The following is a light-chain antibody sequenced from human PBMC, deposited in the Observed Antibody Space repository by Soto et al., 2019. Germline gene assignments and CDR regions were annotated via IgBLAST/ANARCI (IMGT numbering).Light chain of an antibody. V-gene: IGKV1-27*01. CDR3: QKYNSAPPT. Sequence: DIQMTQSPSSLSTSVGDRVTITCRASQAISIYLAWYQQKPGKVPKLLIYAASTLQSGVPSRFSGSGSGTDFTLTISSLKPEDVATYYCQKYNSAPPTFGQGTKVEIK. CDR2: AAS. J-gene: IGKJ1*01. CDR1: QAISIY.